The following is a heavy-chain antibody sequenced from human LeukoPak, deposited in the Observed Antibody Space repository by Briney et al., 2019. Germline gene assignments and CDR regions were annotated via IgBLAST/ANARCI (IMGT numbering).Heavy chain of an antibody. J-gene: IGHJ4*02. V-gene: IGHV4-61*05. Sequence: SETLSLTCTVSGGSISSSSYYWGWIRQPPEKGLEWIGYIYYSGSTNYNPSLKSRVTISVDTSKNQFSLKLSSVTAADTAVYYCARGSDVGATGYWGQGTLVTVSS. D-gene: IGHD1-26*01. CDR3: ARGSDVGATGY. CDR2: IYYSGST. CDR1: GGSISSSSYY.